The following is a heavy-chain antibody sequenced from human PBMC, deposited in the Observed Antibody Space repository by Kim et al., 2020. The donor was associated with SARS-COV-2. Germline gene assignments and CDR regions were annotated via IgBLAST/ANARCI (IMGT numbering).Heavy chain of an antibody. J-gene: IGHJ3*02. V-gene: IGHV1-69*13. CDR2: IIPIFGTA. CDR3: ALDTAMAANAFDI. CDR1: GGTFSSYA. D-gene: IGHD5-18*01. Sequence: SVKVSCKASGGTFSSYAISWVRQAPGQGLEWMGGIIPIFGTANYAQKFQGRVTITADESTSTAYMELSSLRSEDTAVYYCALDTAMAANAFDIWGQGTMVTVSS.